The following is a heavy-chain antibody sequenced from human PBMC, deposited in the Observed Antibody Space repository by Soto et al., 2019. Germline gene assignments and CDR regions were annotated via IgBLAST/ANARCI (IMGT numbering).Heavy chain of an antibody. Sequence: PSETLSLTCTVSGGSISSSSYYWGWIRQPPGKGLEWIGSIYYSGSTYYNPSLKSRVTISVDTSENQFSLKLSSVTAADTAVYYCARHASPSYAQYNWFDPWGQGTLVTVSS. CDR2: IYYSGST. CDR3: ARHASPSYAQYNWFDP. V-gene: IGHV4-39*01. D-gene: IGHD2-2*01. J-gene: IGHJ5*02. CDR1: GGSISSSSYY.